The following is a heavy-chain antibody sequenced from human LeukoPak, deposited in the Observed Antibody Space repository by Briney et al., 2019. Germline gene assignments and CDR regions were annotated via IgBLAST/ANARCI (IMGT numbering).Heavy chain of an antibody. D-gene: IGHD5-24*01. V-gene: IGHV3-30*04. J-gene: IGHJ6*04. Sequence: GGSLRLSCAASGFTFSSYAMHWVRQAPGKGLEWVAFIRYDGSNKYYADCVKGRFTISRDNSKNTLYLQMNSLRAEDTAVYYCTRKMAWRIFMDVWGKGTTVTVSS. CDR3: TRKMAWRIFMDV. CDR1: GFTFSSYA. CDR2: IRYDGSNK.